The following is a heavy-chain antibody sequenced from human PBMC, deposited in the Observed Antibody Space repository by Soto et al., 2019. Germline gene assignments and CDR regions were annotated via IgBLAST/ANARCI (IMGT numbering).Heavy chain of an antibody. CDR1: GASISSYY. J-gene: IGHJ1*01. CDR3: ARAVRDFCCGWASCYQFFQH. D-gene: IGHD3-3*01. CDR2: ISDSGSA. Sequence: SETLSLTCSVSGASISSYYWSWIRQSPGKGLEWVGYISDSGSANYNPSLKSRVTISPDTSKNQFSLKLSSVTDADTAVYYCARAVRDFCCGWASCYQFFQHRGQGTLVTVSS. V-gene: IGHV4-59*01.